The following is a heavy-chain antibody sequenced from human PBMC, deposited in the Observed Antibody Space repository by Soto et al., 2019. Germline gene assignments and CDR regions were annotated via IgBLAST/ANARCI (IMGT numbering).Heavy chain of an antibody. V-gene: IGHV4-59*01. Sequence: SETLSLTCTVSGGSISSYYWSWIRQPPGKGLEWIGYIYYSGSTNYNPSLKSRFTISVDTSKNQFSLKLSSVTAADTAVYYCARGPYCSGGSCYSDWFDPWGQGTLVTVSS. CDR3: ARGPYCSGGSCYSDWFDP. CDR2: IYYSGST. CDR1: GGSISSYY. J-gene: IGHJ5*02. D-gene: IGHD2-15*01.